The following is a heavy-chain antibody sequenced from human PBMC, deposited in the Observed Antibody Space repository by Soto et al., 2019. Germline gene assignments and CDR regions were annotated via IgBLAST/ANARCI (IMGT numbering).Heavy chain of an antibody. V-gene: IGHV3-23*01. CDR3: AKDRSSGIAAAGSLEH. CDR1: GFTFSNFA. Sequence: PGGSLRLSCAASGFTFSNFAMNWVRHAPGKGLEWVSGIRGSGVSTYYADSVKGRFTISRDNSKNTLYLQMNSLRAEDTAVYYCAKDRSSGIAAAGSLEHWGLGTLVTVS. CDR2: IRGSGVST. J-gene: IGHJ4*02. D-gene: IGHD6-13*01.